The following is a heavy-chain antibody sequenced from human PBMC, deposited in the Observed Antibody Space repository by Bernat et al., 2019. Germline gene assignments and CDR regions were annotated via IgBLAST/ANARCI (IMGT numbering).Heavy chain of an antibody. Sequence: QVQLQESGPGLVKPSDTLSLTCTVSGYSISSAYYWAWIRPLPAPGLEWIGSISHSGTTSYSPSLQSRVTISLDTSNNQFSLKLNSVTAADTAVYYCARDATSVTSVRRVKYDSWGQGTLVSVSS. V-gene: IGHV4-38-2*02. CDR3: ARDATSVTSVRRVKYDS. CDR1: GYSISSAYY. J-gene: IGHJ4*02. D-gene: IGHD3-10*01. CDR2: ISHSGTT.